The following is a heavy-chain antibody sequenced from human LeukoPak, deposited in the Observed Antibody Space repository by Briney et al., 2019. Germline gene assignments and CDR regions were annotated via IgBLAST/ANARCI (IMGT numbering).Heavy chain of an antibody. V-gene: IGHV4-59*08. J-gene: IGHJ5*02. CDR3: ARNPTVATSRSWFDP. D-gene: IGHD6-19*01. CDR1: GGSMSTYY. Sequence: SETLSLTCTVSGGSMSTYYWSWIRQPPGEGLEWIGYTHHIESTTYNPSLKSRVSMSVDTSKHQISLKLSFVTAADTAVYYCARNPTVATSRSWFDPWGQGTLVTVSS. CDR2: THHIEST.